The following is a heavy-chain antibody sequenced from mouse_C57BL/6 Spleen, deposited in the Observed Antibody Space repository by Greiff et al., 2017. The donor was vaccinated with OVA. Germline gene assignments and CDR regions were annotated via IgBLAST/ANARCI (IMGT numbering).Heavy chain of an antibody. V-gene: IGHV1-64*01. D-gene: IGHD1-1*01. CDR2: IHPNSGST. CDR3: ACYYGSSYYAMDY. J-gene: IGHJ4*01. CDR1: GYTFTSYW. Sequence: VQLQQPGAELVKPGASVKLSCKASGYTFTSYWMHWVKQRPGQGLEWIGMIHPNSGSTNYNEKFKSKATLTVDKSSSTAYMQLSSLTSEDSAVYYCACYYGSSYYAMDYWGQGTSVTVSS.